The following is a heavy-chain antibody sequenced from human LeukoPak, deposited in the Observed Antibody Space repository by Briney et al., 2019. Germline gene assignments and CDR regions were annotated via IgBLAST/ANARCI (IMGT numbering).Heavy chain of an antibody. J-gene: IGHJ6*02. CDR3: ARDGEPRYWGSGYYYGMDV. D-gene: IGHD7-27*01. V-gene: IGHV3-23*01. CDR2: ISGSAGST. Sequence: GGSLRLSCAASGFNFGTYAMNWVRQAPGKGLEWVSSISGSAGSTYYADSVEGRFTLSRDNSKNTLSLQMNSLRADDTAVYYCARDGEPRYWGSGYYYGMDVWGQGATVTVSS. CDR1: GFNFGTYA.